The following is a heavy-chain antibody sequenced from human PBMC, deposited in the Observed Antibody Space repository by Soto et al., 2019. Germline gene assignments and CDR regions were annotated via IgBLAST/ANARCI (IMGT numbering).Heavy chain of an antibody. Sequence: PSETLSLTCSVSDDSINRDKYYWGWIRQPPGKGLEWIGSIYYRGNAYYNPSLQTRVTISLDKSKSQFSLKLSSVTAADTAVYYCARVDTAMAPIDYWGQGTLVTVSS. D-gene: IGHD5-18*01. V-gene: IGHV4-39*01. CDR2: IYYRGNA. J-gene: IGHJ4*02. CDR3: ARVDTAMAPIDY. CDR1: DDSINRDKYY.